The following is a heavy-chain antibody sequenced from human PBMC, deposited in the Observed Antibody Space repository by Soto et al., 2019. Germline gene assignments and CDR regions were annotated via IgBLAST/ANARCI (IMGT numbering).Heavy chain of an antibody. D-gene: IGHD2-21*01. CDR1: GGTFSSYA. Sequence: QVQLVQSGAEVKKPGSSVKVSCKASGGTFSSYAISWVRQAPGQGLEWMGGIIPIFGTANYAQKFQGRVMVTADESTSTAYIELSSLRPEDTAVYYCACFIGGDYYYYGMDVWGHGTTVTVSS. V-gene: IGHV1-69*01. CDR2: IIPIFGTA. J-gene: IGHJ6*02. CDR3: ACFIGGDYYYYGMDV.